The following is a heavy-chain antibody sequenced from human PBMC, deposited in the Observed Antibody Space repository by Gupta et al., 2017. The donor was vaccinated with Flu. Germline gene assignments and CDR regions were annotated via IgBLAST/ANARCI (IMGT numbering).Heavy chain of an antibody. J-gene: IGHJ5*02. Sequence: QVQLVESGGGVVQPGTSLRLSCAASGFPFSSYGVHWVRQAPGKGLEWVALIWYDGVNKYYPDSVKGRFTISRDNSKNTVYLQMNSLRAEDTAVYYCARDGKELATPFDPWGQGTLVTVSS. CDR1: GFPFSSYG. D-gene: IGHD1-1*01. V-gene: IGHV3-33*01. CDR2: IWYDGVNK. CDR3: ARDGKELATPFDP.